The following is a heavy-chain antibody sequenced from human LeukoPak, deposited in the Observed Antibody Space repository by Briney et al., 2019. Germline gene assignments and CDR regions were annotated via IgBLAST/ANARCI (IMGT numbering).Heavy chain of an antibody. D-gene: IGHD5-24*01. CDR3: AKDRGGRDGYNFDY. CDR2: IYSGGST. CDR1: GFTVSSNY. V-gene: IGHV3-66*01. J-gene: IGHJ4*02. Sequence: GGSLRLSCAASGFTVSSNYMSWARQAPGKGLEWVSVIYSGGSTYYADSVKGRFTISRDISKNTLYLQMNSLRAEDTAVYYCAKDRGGRDGYNFDYWGQGTLVTVSS.